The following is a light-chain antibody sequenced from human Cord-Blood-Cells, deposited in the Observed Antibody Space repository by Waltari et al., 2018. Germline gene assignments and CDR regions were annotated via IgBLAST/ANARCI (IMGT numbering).Light chain of an antibody. J-gene: IGKJ5*01. Sequence: EIVLTQSPGHLSLSPGERATLPCRASQSVSSSYLAWYPQKPGQAPRLLIYGASSRATGIPDRFSGSGSGTDFTLTISRLEPEDFAVYYCQQYGSSPPITFGQGTRLEIK. V-gene: IGKV3-20*01. CDR2: GAS. CDR3: QQYGSSPPIT. CDR1: QSVSSSY.